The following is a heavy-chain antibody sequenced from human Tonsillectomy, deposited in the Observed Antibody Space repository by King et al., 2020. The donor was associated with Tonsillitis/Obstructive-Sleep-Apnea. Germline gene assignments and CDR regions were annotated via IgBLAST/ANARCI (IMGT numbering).Heavy chain of an antibody. CDR2: IKPDGSEK. CDR1: GFIFSTYW. Sequence: VQLVESGGDLVHPGGSLRLSCAASGFIFSTYWMTWVRQAPGKGLEWVANIKPDGSEKYYVDSVKGRFTISRDNAKNFLFLQMNTLRADATAVYYCARYIASWGQGTLVTVSS. J-gene: IGHJ5*02. CDR3: ARYIAS. V-gene: IGHV3-7*03. D-gene: IGHD2-15*01.